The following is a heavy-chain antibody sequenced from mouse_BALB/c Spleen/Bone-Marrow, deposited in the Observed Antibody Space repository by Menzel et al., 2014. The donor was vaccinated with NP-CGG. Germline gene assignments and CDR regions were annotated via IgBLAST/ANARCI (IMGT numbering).Heavy chain of an antibody. D-gene: IGHD1-1*01. CDR2: INPYNDDT. CDR1: GYTFTNYI. V-gene: IGHV1-14*01. J-gene: IGHJ2*01. CDR3: APNYYGKGYFDY. Sequence: VQLQQPGPDLVKPGASVKMSCKASGYTFTNYIMHWVKQTPGQGLEWIGYINPYNDDTKYNEKFKTKATLTSDKSSSTAYMELSSLTSDDSAIYYCAPNYYGKGYFDYWGQGTTLTVSS.